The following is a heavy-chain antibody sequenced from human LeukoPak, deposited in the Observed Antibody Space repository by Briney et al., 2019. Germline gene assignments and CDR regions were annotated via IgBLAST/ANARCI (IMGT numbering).Heavy chain of an antibody. V-gene: IGHV3-23*01. CDR1: GFTFSSYA. J-gene: IGHJ4*02. D-gene: IGHD2-15*01. CDR3: AKGLVAAKEAPTDY. Sequence: GGSLRLSCAASGFTFSSYAMSWVRQAPGKGLEWVSAISGSGGSTYYADSVKGRFTISRDNPKNTLYLQMNSLRAEDTAVYYCAKGLVAAKEAPTDYWGQGTLVTVSS. CDR2: ISGSGGST.